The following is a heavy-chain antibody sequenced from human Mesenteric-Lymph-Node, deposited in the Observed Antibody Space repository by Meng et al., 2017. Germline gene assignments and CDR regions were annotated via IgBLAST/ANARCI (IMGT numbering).Heavy chain of an antibody. CDR2: IYHSGST. CDR3: ARLYYVDSNYWYFDL. V-gene: IGHV4-4*02. D-gene: IGHD4-17*01. CDR1: GGSSMSSNW. J-gene: IGHJ2*01. Sequence: GRLQDSGPGLVMPSATRSLTCADSGGSSMSSNWWSWVRQPPGKGLEWIGEIYHSGSTNYNPSLKSRVTISVDKSKHQFSLKLSSVTAADTAVYYCARLYYVDSNYWYFDLWGRGTLVTVSS.